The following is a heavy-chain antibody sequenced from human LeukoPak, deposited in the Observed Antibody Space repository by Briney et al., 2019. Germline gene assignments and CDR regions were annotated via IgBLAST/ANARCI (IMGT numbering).Heavy chain of an antibody. CDR3: ARDAIGYYYDSSGSYDY. J-gene: IGHJ4*02. CDR2: INPSGGST. CDR1: GYTFTGYY. Sequence: ASVKVSCKASGYTFTGYYMHWVRQAPGQGLEWMGIINPSGGSTSYAQKFQGRVTMTRDTSTSTVYMELSSLRSEDTAVYYCARDAIGYYYDSSGSYDYWGQGTLVTVSS. V-gene: IGHV1-46*01. D-gene: IGHD3-22*01.